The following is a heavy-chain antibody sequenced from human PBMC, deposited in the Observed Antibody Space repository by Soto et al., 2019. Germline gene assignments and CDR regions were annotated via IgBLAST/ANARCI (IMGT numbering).Heavy chain of an antibody. CDR1: GASITSGGYY. Sequence: QVQLQESGPGLVKPSQTLSLTCTVSGASITSGGYYWSWIRQHPGKGLEWIGYIYYSGSTYYTPFFQSLVTMSVGTSKNQCARKLSSVTAADTAVYYGTRSIQHWGQGTLVTVSS. CDR2: IYYSGST. V-gene: IGHV4-31*01. CDR3: TRSIQH. J-gene: IGHJ1*01.